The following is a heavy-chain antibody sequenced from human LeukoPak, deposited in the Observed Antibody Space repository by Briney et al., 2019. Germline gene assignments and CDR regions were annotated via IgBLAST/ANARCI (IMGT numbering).Heavy chain of an antibody. CDR3: ARVEDSGYSYYFDY. Sequence: PSETLSLTCTVSGGSISSYYGSWIRQPPGKGLEWIGYIYYSGSTNYNPSLKSRDTISVDTSKNQFSLKLSSVTAADTAVYYCARVEDSGYSYYFDYWGQGTLVTVSS. D-gene: IGHD5-12*01. V-gene: IGHV4-59*01. CDR2: IYYSGST. CDR1: GGSISSYY. J-gene: IGHJ4*02.